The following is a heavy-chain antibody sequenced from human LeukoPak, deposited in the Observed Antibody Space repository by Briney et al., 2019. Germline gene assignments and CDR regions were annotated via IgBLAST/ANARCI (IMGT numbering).Heavy chain of an antibody. J-gene: IGHJ3*02. Sequence: KPSETLSLTCTVSGGSISSYYWSWIRQPPGKGLEWIGYIYYSGSTNSNPSLKSRVSISVDTSKNQFSLKLSSVTAADTAVFYCARGGTRAFDIWGQGTMVTVSS. CDR2: IYYSGST. CDR1: GGSISSYY. V-gene: IGHV4-59*01. CDR3: ARGGTRAFDI. D-gene: IGHD1-1*01.